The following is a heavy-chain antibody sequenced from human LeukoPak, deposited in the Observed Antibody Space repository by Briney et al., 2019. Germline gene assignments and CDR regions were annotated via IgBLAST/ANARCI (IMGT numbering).Heavy chain of an antibody. CDR2: IWYDGSNK. D-gene: IGHD4-17*01. CDR1: GFTFSSYG. CDR3: TKRITATAPFDS. V-gene: IGHV3-33*06. J-gene: IGHJ4*02. Sequence: GGSLRLSCAASGFTFSSYGMHGVRQAPGKGLEWVAVIWYDGSNKYYADSVKGRFTISRDNSKNTVYLQMNSLTVEDTALYYCTKRITATAPFDSWGQGALVIVSS.